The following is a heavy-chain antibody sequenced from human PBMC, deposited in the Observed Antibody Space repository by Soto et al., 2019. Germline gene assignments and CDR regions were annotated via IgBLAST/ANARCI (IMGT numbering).Heavy chain of an antibody. CDR3: AKGGDWFGP. CDR1: VGSISIGDDY. V-gene: IGHV4-30-4*01. Sequence: PSEILCITCTVSVGSISIGDDYGNWIRQPPGKGLEWIGYIFYSGTTSYNPSLKSRITISVDTSKNQFSLKLSSVTAADTAVYYCAKGGDWFGPWGQGTMVTVSS. J-gene: IGHJ5*02. CDR2: IFYSGTT.